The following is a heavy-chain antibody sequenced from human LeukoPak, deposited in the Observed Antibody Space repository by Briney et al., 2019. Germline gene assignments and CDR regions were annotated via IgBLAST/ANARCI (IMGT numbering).Heavy chain of an antibody. Sequence: GGSLRLSCAASGLTFSNAWMSWVRQAPGKGREWVGRIKSKTDGGTRDYAAPVKGRFTISRDDSKNTLYLQMNSLKTEDTAVYYCTAYVDFYPFWGQGTLVTVSS. D-gene: IGHD3-3*01. CDR1: GLTFSNAW. J-gene: IGHJ4*02. CDR2: IKSKTDGGTR. CDR3: TAYVDFYPF. V-gene: IGHV3-15*01.